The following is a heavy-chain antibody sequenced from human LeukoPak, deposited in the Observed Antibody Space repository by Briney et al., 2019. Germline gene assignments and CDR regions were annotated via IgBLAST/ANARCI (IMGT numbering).Heavy chain of an antibody. CDR2: IYYSGST. J-gene: IGHJ4*02. CDR1: GGSISSYY. V-gene: IGHV4-59*08. Sequence: SETLSLTCTVSGGSISSYYWSWIRQPPGKGLEWIGYIYYSGSTNYNPSLKSRVTISVDTSKNQFSLKLSSVTAADTAVYYCARHDCSSTSCSTAFDYWGQGTLVTVSS. D-gene: IGHD2-2*01. CDR3: ARHDCSSTSCSTAFDY.